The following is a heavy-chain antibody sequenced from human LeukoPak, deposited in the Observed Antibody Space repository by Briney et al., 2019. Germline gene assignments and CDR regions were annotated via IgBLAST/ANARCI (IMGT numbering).Heavy chain of an antibody. CDR1: GFSLSDYY. Sequence: PGGSLRLSCAASGFSLSDYYMSWIRQAPGKGLDGISHISSSSSYTNYSDSVKGRFTISRDNAKKSLHLQMSSLRAEDTAVYYCARDSGSYYDYWGQGTLVTVSS. CDR2: ISSSSSYT. D-gene: IGHD1-26*01. J-gene: IGHJ4*02. V-gene: IGHV3-11*05. CDR3: ARDSGSYYDY.